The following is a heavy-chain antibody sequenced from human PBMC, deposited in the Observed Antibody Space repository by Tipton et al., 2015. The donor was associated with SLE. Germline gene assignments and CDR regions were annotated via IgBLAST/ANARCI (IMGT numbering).Heavy chain of an antibody. Sequence: TLSLTCTVSGASISSYYWSWIRQPPGKGLEWIGYIYYSGSTIHNPSLKSRVTMSVDTSKIQFSLKLSSVTAADTAVYYCAREPRSGYHDYWGQGTLVIVFS. CDR1: GASISSYY. CDR2: IYYSGST. D-gene: IGHD3-3*01. CDR3: AREPRSGYHDY. J-gene: IGHJ4*02. V-gene: IGHV4-59*12.